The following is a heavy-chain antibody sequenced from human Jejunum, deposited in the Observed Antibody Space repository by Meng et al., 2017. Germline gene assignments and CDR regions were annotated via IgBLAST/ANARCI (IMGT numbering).Heavy chain of an antibody. V-gene: IGHV3-30*04. J-gene: IGHJ4*02. Sequence: GGSLRLSCAASGFSFSTYALNWVRQAPGKGLEWVAVISDDGSYQYYGDSVQGRFTISRDNFNNALFLQMNSLRVEDTAVYFGAGGGRGGGGASPYWGQGTLVTVSS. CDR2: ISDDGSYQ. D-gene: IGHD3-16*01. CDR3: AGGGRGGGGASPY. CDR1: GFSFSTYA.